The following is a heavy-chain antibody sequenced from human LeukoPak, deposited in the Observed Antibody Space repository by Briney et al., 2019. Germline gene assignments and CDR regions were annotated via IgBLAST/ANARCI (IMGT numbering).Heavy chain of an antibody. V-gene: IGHV4-34*01. Sequence: SETLSLTCAVYGGSFSGYYWSWIRQPPGKGLEWIGEINHSGSTNYNPSLKSRVTISVDTSKNQFSLKLSSVTAADTAVYYCARYCSGGSCSRGMDVWGQGTTVTVSS. D-gene: IGHD2-15*01. CDR2: INHSGST. CDR1: GGSFSGYY. J-gene: IGHJ6*02. CDR3: ARYCSGGSCSRGMDV.